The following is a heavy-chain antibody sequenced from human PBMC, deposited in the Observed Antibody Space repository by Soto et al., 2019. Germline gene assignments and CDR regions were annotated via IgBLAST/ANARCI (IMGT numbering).Heavy chain of an antibody. Sequence: PSETLALTCAAYGGSFSGNYWSWSRQPPGRGLEWIGEINPSGSTNYTPTPKSRVTISVDTSKNQVSLKLSSVTAADTAVYYCARARCSGSYLGDAFDIWGQGTMVTVSS. CDR1: GGSFSGNY. CDR3: ARARCSGSYLGDAFDI. J-gene: IGHJ3*02. CDR2: INPSGST. D-gene: IGHD3-10*02. V-gene: IGHV4-34*01.